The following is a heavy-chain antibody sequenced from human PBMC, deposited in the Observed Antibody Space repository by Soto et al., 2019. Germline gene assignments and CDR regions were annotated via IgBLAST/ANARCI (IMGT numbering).Heavy chain of an antibody. CDR1: GFSLSTSGVG. J-gene: IGHJ5*02. CDR2: IYWNDDK. CDR3: AHRQDYSRWFDP. D-gene: IGHD2-21*01. V-gene: IGHV2-5*01. Sequence: QITLKESGPTLLKPTQTLTLTCTFSGFSLSTSGVGVGWIRQPPGKALEWLALIYWNDDKRYSPSLKSRLTITNDTSKNQVVHTMTNMDPVDTATYYCAHRQDYSRWFDPWGQGTLVTVSS.